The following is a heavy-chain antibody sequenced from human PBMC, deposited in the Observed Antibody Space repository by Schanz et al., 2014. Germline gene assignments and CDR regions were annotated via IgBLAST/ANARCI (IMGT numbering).Heavy chain of an antibody. CDR2: IWYNGSNK. CDR3: ARDRVEASSYFDY. J-gene: IGHJ4*02. Sequence: VQLLESGGGVVQPGRSLRLSCAASGFTFSKYGVHWVRQAPGKGLEWVAVIWYNGSNKYYADSVRGRFTISRDNSKNTLYLQMNNLRAEDTAVYYCARDRVEASSYFDYWGQGTLVTVSS. V-gene: IGHV3-33*01. D-gene: IGHD2-2*01. CDR1: GFTFSKYG.